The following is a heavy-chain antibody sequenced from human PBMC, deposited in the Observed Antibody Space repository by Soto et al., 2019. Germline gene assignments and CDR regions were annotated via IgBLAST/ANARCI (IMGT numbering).Heavy chain of an antibody. D-gene: IGHD2-15*01. CDR3: ARTELGYCSGGSCYGFDP. V-gene: IGHV1-69*01. Sequence: QVQLVQSGAEVKKPGSSVKVSCKASGGTFSSYAISWVRQAPGQGLEWMGGIIPIFGTANYAQKFQGRVTITADESTSTAYMELSSLRSEDTAVYYCARTELGYCSGGSCYGFDPWGQGTLVTVSS. CDR1: GGTFSSYA. CDR2: IIPIFGTA. J-gene: IGHJ5*02.